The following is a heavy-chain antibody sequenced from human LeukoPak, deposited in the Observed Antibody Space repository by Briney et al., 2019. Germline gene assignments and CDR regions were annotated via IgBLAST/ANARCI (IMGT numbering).Heavy chain of an antibody. V-gene: IGHV3-23*01. J-gene: IGHJ4*02. D-gene: IGHD3-22*01. Sequence: SLSLSCVASAFTFPSFAMSWVRQAPGKGLEWVSAISGSGGSTYYADSVKGRFTISRDNSKNTLYLQMNSLRAEDTAVYYCAKLGYDSSGYPGIFDYWGQGTLVTVSS. CDR2: ISGSGGST. CDR3: AKLGYDSSGYPGIFDY. CDR1: AFTFPSFA.